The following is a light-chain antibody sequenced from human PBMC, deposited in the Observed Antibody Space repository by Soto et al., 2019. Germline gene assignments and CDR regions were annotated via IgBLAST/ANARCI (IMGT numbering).Light chain of an antibody. Sequence: EFVSTQSPGTLSLSPWEGATVSWRASQIVSSSYLAWYQQKPGQAPRLLIYGASSRATGIPDRFSGSGSGTDFTLTISRLEPEDLAVYYCQQYGSSSWTFGQGTKVDIK. V-gene: IGKV3-20*01. CDR1: QIVSSSY. J-gene: IGKJ1*01. CDR3: QQYGSSSWT. CDR2: GAS.